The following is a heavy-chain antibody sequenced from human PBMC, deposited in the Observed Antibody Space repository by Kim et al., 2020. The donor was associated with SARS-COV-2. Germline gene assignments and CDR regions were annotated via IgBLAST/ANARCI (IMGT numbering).Heavy chain of an antibody. CDR3: ASSYPHSSGWYLFAY. J-gene: IGHJ4*02. V-gene: IGHV1-3*01. CDR1: GYTFTSYA. Sequence: ASVKVSCKASGYTFTSYAMHWVRQAPGQRLEWMGWINAGNGNTKYSQKFQGRVTITRDTSASTAYMELSSLRSEDTAVYYCASSYPHSSGWYLFAYWGQGTLVTVSS. D-gene: IGHD6-19*01. CDR2: INAGNGNT.